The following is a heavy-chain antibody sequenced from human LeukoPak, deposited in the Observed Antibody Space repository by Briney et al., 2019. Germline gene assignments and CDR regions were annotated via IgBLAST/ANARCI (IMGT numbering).Heavy chain of an antibody. D-gene: IGHD3-9*01. CDR2: IRSSSSYI. CDR1: GFTFSSFS. V-gene: IGHV3-21*01. J-gene: IGHJ4*02. Sequence: GGPLRLSCAASGFTFSSFSMNWVRQAPGKGLEWVSSIRSSSSYIYYADSVKGRFTISRDNDKNSRYLQMNRLRAEDTAVYYCARDLDFGYFDWSRGRFDYWGQGTLVTVSS. CDR3: ARDLDFGYFDWSRGRFDY.